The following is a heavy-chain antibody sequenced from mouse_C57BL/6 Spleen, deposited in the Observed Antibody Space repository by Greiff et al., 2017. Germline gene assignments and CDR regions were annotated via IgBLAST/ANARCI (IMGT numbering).Heavy chain of an antibody. V-gene: IGHV1-9*01. CDR3: ARSGTTVVAPYYFDY. CDR2: ILPGSGST. J-gene: IGHJ2*01. D-gene: IGHD1-1*01. CDR1: GYTFTGYW. Sequence: QVQLKESGAELMKPGASVKLSCKATGYTFTGYWIEWVKQRPGHGLEWIGEILPGSGSTNYNEKFKGKATFTADTSSNTAYMQLSSLTTEDSVIYYCARSGTTVVAPYYFDYWGQGTTLTVSS.